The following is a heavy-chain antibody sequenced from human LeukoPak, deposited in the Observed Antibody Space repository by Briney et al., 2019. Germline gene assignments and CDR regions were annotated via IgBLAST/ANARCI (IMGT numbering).Heavy chain of an antibody. CDR3: ANDFWSGYFGFGY. J-gene: IGHJ4*02. D-gene: IGHD3-3*01. CDR1: GFTFSSYA. Sequence: GGSLRLSCAASGFTFSSYAVSWVRQAPGKGLEWVSAISGSGGSTYYADSVKGRFTISRDNSKNTLYLQMNSLRAEDTAVYYCANDFWSGYFGFGYWGQGTLVTVSS. CDR2: ISGSGGST. V-gene: IGHV3-23*01.